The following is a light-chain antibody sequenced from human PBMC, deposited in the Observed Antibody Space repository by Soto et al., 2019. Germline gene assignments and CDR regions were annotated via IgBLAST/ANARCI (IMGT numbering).Light chain of an antibody. Sequence: DIQMTQSPSSLSASVGDRVTITCRASQSISSYLNWYQQKPGKAPKLLIYAASSLQSGVPSRFSGSGSGTDLTLTISSLQPEDFATYYCQQSYSTPGITFGQGTRLEIK. V-gene: IGKV1-39*01. J-gene: IGKJ5*01. CDR2: AAS. CDR1: QSISSY. CDR3: QQSYSTPGIT.